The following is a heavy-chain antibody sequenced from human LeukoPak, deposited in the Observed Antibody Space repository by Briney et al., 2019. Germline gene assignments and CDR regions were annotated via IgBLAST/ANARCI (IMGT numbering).Heavy chain of an antibody. CDR1: GGSSSGYY. V-gene: IGHV4-34*01. CDR2: INHSGST. Sequence: PSETLSLTRAVYGGSSSGYYWSWIRQPPGKGLEYIGEINHSGSTNYNPSLKSRVTISVDTSKNQFSLKLSSVTAADTAVYYCARERIYCSGGSCYSWYFDYWGQGTLVTVSS. CDR3: ARERIYCSGGSCYSWYFDY. J-gene: IGHJ4*02. D-gene: IGHD2-15*01.